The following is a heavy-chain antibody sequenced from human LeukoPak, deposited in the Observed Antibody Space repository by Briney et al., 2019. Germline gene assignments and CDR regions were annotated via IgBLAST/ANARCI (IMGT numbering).Heavy chain of an antibody. D-gene: IGHD2-2*01. Sequence: GGSQRLSCAASGFTFSSYWMHWARQAPGKGLVWVSRIFSDESSTTYADSVKGRFTISRDNTKNTLYLQMNSLRAEDTAVYYCAREELGYCSSTSCYDVVNWLDTWGPGSLVTVSS. CDR3: AREELGYCSSTSCYDVVNWLDT. CDR1: GFTFSSYW. V-gene: IGHV3-74*01. J-gene: IGHJ5*02. CDR2: IFSDESST.